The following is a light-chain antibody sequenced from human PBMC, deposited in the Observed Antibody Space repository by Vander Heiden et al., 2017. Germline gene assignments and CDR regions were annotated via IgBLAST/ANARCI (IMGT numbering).Light chain of an antibody. V-gene: IGLV2-11*01. Sequence: QSALTQPRPVSGSPGQSVTISCPGTSSDVGGYNYVSWYQQHPGKAPKLMSYDVSKRPSGVPDRFSGSKSGNTASLTISGLQAEDEADYYCCSYAGSYTVVFGGGTKLTVL. CDR1: SSDVGGYNY. CDR2: DVS. CDR3: CSYAGSYTVV. J-gene: IGLJ2*01.